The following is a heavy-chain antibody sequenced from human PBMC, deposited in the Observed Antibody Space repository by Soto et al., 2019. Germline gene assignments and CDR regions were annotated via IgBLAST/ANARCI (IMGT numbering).Heavy chain of an antibody. CDR3: ARDWGRRYYYYYGMDV. D-gene: IGHD3-16*01. Sequence: GGSLRLSCAASGFTFSSYWMSWVRQAPGKGLEWVANIKQDGSEKYYVDSVKGRFTISRDNAKNSLYLQMNSLRAEDTAVYYCARDWGRRYYYYYGMDVWGQGTTVTVSS. CDR2: IKQDGSEK. J-gene: IGHJ6*02. CDR1: GFTFSSYW. V-gene: IGHV3-7*05.